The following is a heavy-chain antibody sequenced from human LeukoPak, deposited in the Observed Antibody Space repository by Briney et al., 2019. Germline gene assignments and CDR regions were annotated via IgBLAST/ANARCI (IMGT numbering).Heavy chain of an antibody. V-gene: IGHV3-23*01. D-gene: IGHD3-10*01. J-gene: IGHJ6*03. CDR2: ISGGGGTT. CDR3: ARFAAGGSYYYYMDV. Sequence: GGSLRLSCAASGFTFSSDAMSWVRQAPGKGLEWVSVISGGGGTTYYSDSVKGRFTISRDNSKNTLYLQMNSLRADDTAVYYCARFAAGGSYYYYMDVWGKGTTVTVSS. CDR1: GFTFSSDA.